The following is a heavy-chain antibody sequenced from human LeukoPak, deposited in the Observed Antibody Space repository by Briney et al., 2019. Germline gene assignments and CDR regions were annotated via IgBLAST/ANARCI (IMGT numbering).Heavy chain of an antibody. J-gene: IGHJ4*02. D-gene: IGHD2-15*01. CDR3: ARVSVVVVADSYFDY. V-gene: IGHV3-30*04. Sequence: GGSLRLSCAASGFTFSSYAMSWVRQAPGKGLEWVAVISYDGSNKYYADSVKGRFTISRDNSKNTLYLQMNSLRAEDTAVYYCARVSVVVVADSYFDYWGQGTLVTVSS. CDR1: GFTFSSYA. CDR2: ISYDGSNK.